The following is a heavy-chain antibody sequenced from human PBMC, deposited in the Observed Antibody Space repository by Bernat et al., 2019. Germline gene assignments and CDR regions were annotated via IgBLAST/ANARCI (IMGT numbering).Heavy chain of an antibody. Sequence: QVQLVESGGGLVKPGGSLRLSCAASGFTFSDYYMSWIRQTPGKGLEWVSSISSSSSYIYYADSVKGRFTISRDNAKNSLYLQMNSLRAEDTAVYYCARDLTSVSDHYGMDVWGQGTTVTVSS. D-gene: IGHD3-16*01. V-gene: IGHV3-11*06. J-gene: IGHJ6*02. CDR1: GFTFSDYY. CDR3: ARDLTSVSDHYGMDV. CDR2: ISSSSSYI.